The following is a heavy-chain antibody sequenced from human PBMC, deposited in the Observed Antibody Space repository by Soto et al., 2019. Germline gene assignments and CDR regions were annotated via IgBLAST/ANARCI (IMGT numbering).Heavy chain of an antibody. CDR3: ARGEAGFCSGGSCYSGWFDP. Sequence: QVQLVQSGAEVKKPGASVKVSCKASGYTFTSYDINWVRQATGQGLEWMGWMNPNSGNTGYAQKYQGRVTMTRNTSISTAYMELSSLRSEDTAVYYCARGEAGFCSGGSCYSGWFDPWGQGTLVTVSS. J-gene: IGHJ5*02. D-gene: IGHD2-15*01. CDR2: MNPNSGNT. CDR1: GYTFTSYD. V-gene: IGHV1-8*01.